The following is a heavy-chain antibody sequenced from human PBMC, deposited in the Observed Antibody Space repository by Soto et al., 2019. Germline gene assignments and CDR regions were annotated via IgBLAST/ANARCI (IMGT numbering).Heavy chain of an antibody. Sequence: EVRLVESGGGQVHPGGSLRLSCAASGFSLTHYRIHWVRQVPGKGLEWVCRANADGSSTNYAGFAKGRFTISRDNSKNTAYLEMNNLRADDTALYYCAKAGDWNYVFDFWGQGTSVIVSS. V-gene: IGHV3-74*01. J-gene: IGHJ4*02. CDR2: ANADGSST. D-gene: IGHD1-7*01. CDR3: AKAGDWNYVFDF. CDR1: GFSLTHYR.